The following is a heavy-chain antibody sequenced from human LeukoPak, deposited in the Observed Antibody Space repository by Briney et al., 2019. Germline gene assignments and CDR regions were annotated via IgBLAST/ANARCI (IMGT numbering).Heavy chain of an antibody. Sequence: SAKVSCKASGGTFSSYAISWVRQAPGQGLEWMGRIIPIFGIANYAQKFQGRVTITADKSTSTAYMELSSLRSEDTAVYYCARLLNPNDYWGQGTLVTVSS. D-gene: IGHD1-14*01. CDR2: IIPIFGIA. CDR1: GGTFSSYA. V-gene: IGHV1-69*04. CDR3: ARLLNPNDY. J-gene: IGHJ4*02.